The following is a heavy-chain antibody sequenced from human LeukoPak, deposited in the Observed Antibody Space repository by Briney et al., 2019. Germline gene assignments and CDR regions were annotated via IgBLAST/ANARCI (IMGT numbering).Heavy chain of an antibody. V-gene: IGHV4-61*02. D-gene: IGHD2-15*01. J-gene: IGHJ4*02. Sequence: KGLEWIGRIYTSGSTNYNPSLKSRVTISVDTSKNQFSLKLSSVTAADTAVYYCARLGSSFYWGQGTLVTVSS. CDR3: ARLGSSFY. CDR2: IYTSGST.